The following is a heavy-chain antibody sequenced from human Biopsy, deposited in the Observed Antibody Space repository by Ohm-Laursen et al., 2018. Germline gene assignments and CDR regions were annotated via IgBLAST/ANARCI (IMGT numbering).Heavy chain of an antibody. CDR2: VYHSGTT. J-gene: IGHJ3*01. CDR3: AREPLSYYSDASALWVGGFDA. CDR1: GGSISNGGYY. D-gene: IGHD3-22*01. Sequence: PSETLSLTCTVSGGSISNGGYYWNWVRQHPGKGLEWVGYVYHSGTTYYNPSLKSRVTMSVDTSQNQFSLNLNSVTVADTAVYYCAREPLSYYSDASALWVGGFDAWGQGAMVAVSS. V-gene: IGHV4-31*03.